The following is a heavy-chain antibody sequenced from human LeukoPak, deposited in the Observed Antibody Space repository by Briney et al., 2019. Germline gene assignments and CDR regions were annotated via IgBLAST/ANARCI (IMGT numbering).Heavy chain of an antibody. D-gene: IGHD3-22*01. CDR3: ARGRANYDSTGYYY. J-gene: IGHJ4*02. CDR2: IYSSGST. CDR1: GGSLNSYY. Sequence: SETLSLTCTVSGGSLNSYYWTWIRQPPGKGLEWIGYIYSSGSTKYNPSLKSRVTITIDTSKNQFSLKLSSVTAADTAVYYCARGRANYDSTGYYYWGQGILVTVSS. V-gene: IGHV4-59*01.